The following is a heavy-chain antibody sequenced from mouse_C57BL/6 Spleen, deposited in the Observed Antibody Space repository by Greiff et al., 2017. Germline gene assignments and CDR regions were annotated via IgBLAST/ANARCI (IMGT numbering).Heavy chain of an antibody. Sequence: QVQLQQPGAELVKPGASVKMSCKASGYTFTSYWITWVKQRPGQGLEWIGDIYPGSGSPNYNEKFKSKATLTVDTSSSTAYMQLSRLTSEDSAVYCCAATVVADWYFDVWGTGTTVTVSS. J-gene: IGHJ1*03. CDR1: GYTFTSYW. CDR3: AATVVADWYFDV. CDR2: IYPGSGSP. D-gene: IGHD1-1*01. V-gene: IGHV1-55*01.